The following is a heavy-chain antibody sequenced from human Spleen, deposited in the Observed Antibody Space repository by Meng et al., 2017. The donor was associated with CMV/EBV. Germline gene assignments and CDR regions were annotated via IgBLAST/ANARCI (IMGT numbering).Heavy chain of an antibody. CDR3: ASPSSGWFWAYFDY. Sequence: SGGTISSSGHFWGWIRQPPGKGLEWIASIYYNGGTYYNPSLKSRVTISVDTSKNQFSLKLRSVTAADTAVYYCASPSSGWFWAYFDYWGQGTLVTVSS. D-gene: IGHD6-13*01. J-gene: IGHJ4*02. CDR2: IYYNGGT. CDR1: GGTISSSGHF. V-gene: IGHV4-39*01.